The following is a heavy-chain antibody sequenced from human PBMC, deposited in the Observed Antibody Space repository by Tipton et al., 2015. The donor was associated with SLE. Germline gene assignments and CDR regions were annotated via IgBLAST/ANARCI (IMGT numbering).Heavy chain of an antibody. J-gene: IGHJ4*02. V-gene: IGHV5-51*01. Sequence: QLVQSGAEVKKPGESLRISCKGSGYSFTSYWIGWVRQMPGKGLEWMGVVYTGDSDTRYSPSFEGQVTISADKSTNTAYLQWSSLKASDTAMYYCATLVRGVPLDYWGQGTLVTVSS. CDR2: VYTGDSDT. D-gene: IGHD3-10*01. CDR1: GYSFTSYW. CDR3: ATLVRGVPLDY.